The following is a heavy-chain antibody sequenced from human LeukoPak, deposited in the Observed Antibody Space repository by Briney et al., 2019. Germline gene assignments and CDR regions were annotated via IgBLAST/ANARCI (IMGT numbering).Heavy chain of an antibody. D-gene: IGHD6-13*01. J-gene: IGHJ4*02. CDR2: IYSDAEM. CDR3: ARAAAAGPFDY. CDR1: GIAVINNY. V-gene: IGHV3-66*01. Sequence: GGSLRLSCAVSGIAVINNYMTWVRQAPGKGLEWVSVIYSDAEMSYADSVKDRFTISRDTSKNTVSLQVNSLRADDTAVYYCARAAAAGPFDYWGLGTRVTVSS.